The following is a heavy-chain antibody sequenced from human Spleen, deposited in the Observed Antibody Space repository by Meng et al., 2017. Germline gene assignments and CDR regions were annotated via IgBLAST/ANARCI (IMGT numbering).Heavy chain of an antibody. CDR1: RYIFTAYF. V-gene: IGHV1-2*06. J-gene: IGHJ4*02. Sequence: ASVQVSCKASRYIFTAYFIYWLRQAPGQGLEGMGRINPRSGGTNSSQKFRGRITMTRDTSISTTYMELTRLPSDDTAVYYCATVGAGMDHWGQGTLVTVSS. CDR2: INPRSGGT. D-gene: IGHD4/OR15-4a*01. CDR3: ATVGAGMDH.